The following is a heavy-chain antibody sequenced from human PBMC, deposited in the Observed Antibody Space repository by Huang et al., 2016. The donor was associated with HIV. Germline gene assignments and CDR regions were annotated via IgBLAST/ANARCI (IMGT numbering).Heavy chain of an antibody. Sequence: QVQLVQSRAEVKKPGASVKVSCKVSEYTLTELSIHWVRQPPGKGLEWMGSFDPESGETIYAQKCQGRVTMTEDTSTETAFMELSGLRPEDTAVYYCATGFDVFFDFWGQGTLVTVSS. V-gene: IGHV1-24*01. CDR1: EYTLTELS. CDR2: FDPESGET. J-gene: IGHJ4*02. D-gene: IGHD3-9*01. CDR3: ATGFDVFFDF.